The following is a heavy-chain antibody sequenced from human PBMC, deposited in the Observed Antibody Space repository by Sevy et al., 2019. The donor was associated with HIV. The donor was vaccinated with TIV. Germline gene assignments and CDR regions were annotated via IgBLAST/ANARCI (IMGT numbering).Heavy chain of an antibody. CDR3: ARAPLPTIVGATGGGDY. CDR2: ISAYNGNT. J-gene: IGHJ4*02. CDR1: GYTFTSYG. Sequence: ATVKVSCKASGYTFTSYGISWVRQAPGQGLEWMGWISAYNGNTNYAQKLQGRVTMTTDTSTSTAYMELRSLRSDDTAVYYCARAPLPTIVGATGGGDYWGQGTLVTVSS. D-gene: IGHD1-26*01. V-gene: IGHV1-18*01.